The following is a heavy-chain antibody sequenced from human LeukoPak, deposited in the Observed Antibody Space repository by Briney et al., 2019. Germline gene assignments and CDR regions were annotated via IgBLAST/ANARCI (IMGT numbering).Heavy chain of an antibody. CDR2: ISAYNGNT. D-gene: IGHD6-6*01. V-gene: IGHV1-18*01. CDR3: AREARRSSSSPPDY. Sequence: ASVKVSCKASGYTFTSYVISWVRQAPGQGLEWMGWISAYNGNTNYAQKLQGRVTMTTDTSTSTAYMELRSLRSDDTAVYYCAREARRSSSSPPDYWGQGTLVTVSS. J-gene: IGHJ4*02. CDR1: GYTFTSYV.